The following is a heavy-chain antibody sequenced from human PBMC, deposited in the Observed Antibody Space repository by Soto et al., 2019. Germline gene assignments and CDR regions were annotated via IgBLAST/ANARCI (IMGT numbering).Heavy chain of an antibody. CDR3: ARSMPQVPDTDYYYGMDV. J-gene: IGHJ6*02. V-gene: IGHV4-31*03. CDR1: GGSISSGGYY. Sequence: SETLSLTCTVSGGSISSGGYYWSWIRQHPGKGLEWIGYIYYSGSTYYNPSLKSRVTISVDTSKNQFSLKLSSVTAADTAVYYCARSMPQVPDTDYYYGMDVWGQGTTVTVS. CDR2: IYYSGST. D-gene: IGHD2-2*01.